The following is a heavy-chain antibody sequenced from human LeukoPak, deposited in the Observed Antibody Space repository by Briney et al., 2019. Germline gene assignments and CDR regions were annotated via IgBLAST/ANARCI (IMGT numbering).Heavy chain of an antibody. V-gene: IGHV3-23*01. CDR3: ARKFGSTWYNGDFDY. Sequence: GGSLRLSCAASGFTFTNYAMIWARQAPGKGLEWVSGISDSGGSTYYADSVKGRFTISRDDSKNTLYLEMNSLRVEDTAVYYCARKFGSTWYNGDFDYRGQGTLVTASS. J-gene: IGHJ4*02. CDR1: GFTFTNYA. CDR2: ISDSGGST. D-gene: IGHD6-13*01.